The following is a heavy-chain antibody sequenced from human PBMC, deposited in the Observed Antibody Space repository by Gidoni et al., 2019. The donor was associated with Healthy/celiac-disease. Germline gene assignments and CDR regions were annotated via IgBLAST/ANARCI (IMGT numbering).Heavy chain of an antibody. CDR3: AQVGRWYSSGWFDP. V-gene: IGHV2-5*01. CDR2: IYWNDDK. D-gene: IGHD6-19*01. CDR1: GFSLSTSGVG. Sequence: QITLKESGPTLVKPTQTLTLTCTFSGFSLSTSGVGVGWIRQPPGKALEWLALIYWNDDKRYSPSLKSRLTITKDTSKNQVVLTMTNMDPVDTATYYCAQVGRWYSSGWFDPWGQGTLVTVSS. J-gene: IGHJ5*02.